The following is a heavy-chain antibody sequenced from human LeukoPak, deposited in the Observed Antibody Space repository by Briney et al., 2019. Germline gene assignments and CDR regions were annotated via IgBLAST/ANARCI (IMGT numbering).Heavy chain of an antibody. CDR1: GGSFSSYY. CDR3: ARGDVGATLDFYYFDMDV. D-gene: IGHD1-26*01. V-gene: IGHV4-34*01. J-gene: IGHJ6*02. Sequence: KPSETLSLTCAVYGGSFSSYYWSWIRQPPGKGLEWIGEINHSGSTNYIPSLKSRVTISVDTSKNQFSLKLSSVTAADTAVYYCARGDVGATLDFYYFDMDVWGRGTTVTVSS. CDR2: INHSGST.